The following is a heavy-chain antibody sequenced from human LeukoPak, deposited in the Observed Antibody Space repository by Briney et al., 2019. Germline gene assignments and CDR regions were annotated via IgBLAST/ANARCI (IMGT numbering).Heavy chain of an antibody. CDR2: VTHDGRI. D-gene: IGHD4-17*01. CDR1: GGSFSGSY. Sequence: PSETLSLTCAVYGGSFSGSYWNWIRQPPGKGLQWIGEVTHDGRINYNPSLGGRVTISVDTSMNQFSLGLTSVTAADTAVYYCATIYGDFSDFDSWAQGTLVTVSS. J-gene: IGHJ4*02. CDR3: ATIYGDFSDFDS. V-gene: IGHV4-34*01.